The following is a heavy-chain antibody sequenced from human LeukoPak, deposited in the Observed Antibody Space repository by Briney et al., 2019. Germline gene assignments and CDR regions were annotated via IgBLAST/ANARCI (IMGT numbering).Heavy chain of an antibody. CDR2: IDSGGRT. Sequence: GGSLRLSCAASGFTVSGNYMSWVRQAPGKGLEWVSIIDSGGRTSHADSVKGRFAMSRDNSKNTLYLQMNTLRAEDTAVYYCTRDSAPPTVAHYWGQGTLVTVSS. CDR1: GFTVSGNY. D-gene: IGHD4-23*01. CDR3: TRDSAPPTVAHY. V-gene: IGHV3-66*01. J-gene: IGHJ4*02.